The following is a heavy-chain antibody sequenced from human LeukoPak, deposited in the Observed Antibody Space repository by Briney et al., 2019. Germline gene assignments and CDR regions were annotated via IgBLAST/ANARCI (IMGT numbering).Heavy chain of an antibody. J-gene: IGHJ4*02. CDR3: ARGRGSSWYYFDS. V-gene: IGHV4-4*07. CDR1: GGSISSYY. D-gene: IGHD6-13*01. Sequence: SETLSLTCTVSGGSISSYYWSWVRQPAGKGLEWIGRIYASGNTNYNPSLKGRVTMTVDTSRNQFSLNLSSVTAADTAVYYCARGRGSSWYYFDSWGQGTLVTVSS. CDR2: IYASGNT.